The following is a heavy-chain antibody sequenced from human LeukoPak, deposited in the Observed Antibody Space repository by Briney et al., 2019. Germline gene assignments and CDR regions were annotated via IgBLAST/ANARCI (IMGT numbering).Heavy chain of an antibody. J-gene: IGHJ4*02. CDR1: GGSISSGSYY. V-gene: IGHV4-61*02. CDR3: ARARLSIVRGITNFDY. CDR2: IYTSGST. Sequence: SETLSLTCTVSGGSISSGSYYWRWLRQPAGKGLEWIGRIYTSGSTNYNPSLKSRVTISVDTSKNQFSLILSSVAAADTAVYFCARARLSIVRGITNFDYWGQGTVVTVSS. D-gene: IGHD3-10*01.